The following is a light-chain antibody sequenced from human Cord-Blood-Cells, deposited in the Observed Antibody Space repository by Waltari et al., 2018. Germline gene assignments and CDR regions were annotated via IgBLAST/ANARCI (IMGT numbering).Light chain of an antibody. CDR1: SSDGSGYNY. CDR3: CTYAGSDAFVV. Sequence: QSALTQPRSVSGSPGQSVTISCTGTSSDGSGYNYVSWYQHHPGKATKLMIYDVNEPPSGVPDRFSGSKSGDTASLTISGLRAEDEADNYCCTYAGSDAFVVFGGGTKLTAL. V-gene: IGLV2-11*01. CDR2: DVN. J-gene: IGLJ2*01.